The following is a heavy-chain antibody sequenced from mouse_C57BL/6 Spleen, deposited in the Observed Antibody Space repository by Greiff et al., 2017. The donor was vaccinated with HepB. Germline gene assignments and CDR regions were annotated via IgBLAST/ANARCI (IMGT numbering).Heavy chain of an antibody. D-gene: IGHD1-1*01. CDR2: IDPSDSYT. CDR3: ARWGAVVEGNWYFDV. V-gene: IGHV1-69*01. J-gene: IGHJ1*03. CDR1: GYTFTSYW. Sequence: QVQLQQPGAELVMPGASVKLSCKASGYTFTSYWMHWVKQRPGQGLEWIGEIDPSDSYTNYNQKFKGKSTLTVDKSSSTAYMQLSSLTSEDSAVYDCARWGAVVEGNWYFDVWGTGTTVTVSS.